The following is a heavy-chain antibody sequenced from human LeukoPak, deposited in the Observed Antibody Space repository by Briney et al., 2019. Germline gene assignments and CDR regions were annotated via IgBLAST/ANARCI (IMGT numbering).Heavy chain of an antibody. Sequence: GGSLRLSCTASGFTFDDYAMHWVRQGPGKGLEWVSLISWDGDNTYYADSVRGRFTISRDNSKKSLYLQMNSLRPEDTALYYCAKDIGSHGLLRSHFDYWGQGTLVTVSS. J-gene: IGHJ4*02. D-gene: IGHD2/OR15-2a*01. CDR3: AKDIGSHGLLRSHFDY. CDR2: ISWDGDNT. V-gene: IGHV3-43D*03. CDR1: GFTFDDYA.